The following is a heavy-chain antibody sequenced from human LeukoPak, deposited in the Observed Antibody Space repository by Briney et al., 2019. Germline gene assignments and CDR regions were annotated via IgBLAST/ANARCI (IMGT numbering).Heavy chain of an antibody. D-gene: IGHD2-2*01. CDR2: INPYNDAT. V-gene: IGHV1-2*02. CDR3: ARVLVPPPGAFDI. Sequence: GASVKVSCKASGYTFTGYYIHWVRQAPGQGLEWMGWINPYNDATDFAQKFQGRVTMTRDTSISTAYMELSRLRSDDTAVYYCARVLVPPPGAFDIWGQGTMVTVS. CDR1: GYTFTGYY. J-gene: IGHJ3*02.